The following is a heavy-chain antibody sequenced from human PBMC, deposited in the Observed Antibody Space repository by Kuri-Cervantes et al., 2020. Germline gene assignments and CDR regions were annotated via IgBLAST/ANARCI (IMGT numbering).Heavy chain of an antibody. CDR1: GGSVNNGNYY. CDR2: TYYSGST. D-gene: IGHD6-6*01. Sequence: GSLRLSCTVSGGSVNNGNYYWSWIRQPPGKGLEWIVCTYYSGSTNYNSSLKSRVTITVDTSKNQFSLKLSSVTAADTAVYYCARNLYSSSLRLGYWGQGTLVTVSS. V-gene: IGHV4-61*01. J-gene: IGHJ4*02. CDR3: ARNLYSSSLRLGY.